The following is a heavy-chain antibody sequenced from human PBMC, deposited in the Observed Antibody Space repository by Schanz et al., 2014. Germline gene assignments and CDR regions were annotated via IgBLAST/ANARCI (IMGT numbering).Heavy chain of an antibody. CDR1: GFTFSRYW. CDR3: ARDGVAATTDFEY. J-gene: IGHJ4*02. CDR2: IKQDGSAK. Sequence: EVQLVESGGGLVQPGGSLRLCCVASGFTFSRYWMTWVRQAPGKGLEWVANIKQDGSAKNYVDSVKGRFTISRDNPKNSLCLQMNSLRAEDTALYYCARDGVAATTDFEYWGQGALVAVSS. V-gene: IGHV3-7*01. D-gene: IGHD1-1*01.